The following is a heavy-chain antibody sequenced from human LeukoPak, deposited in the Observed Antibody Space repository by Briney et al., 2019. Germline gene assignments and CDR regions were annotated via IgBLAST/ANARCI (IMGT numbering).Heavy chain of an antibody. CDR2: IPYDGSNK. CDR3: ARDTPLAP. Sequence: PGGSLRLSCAASGFTFTTYGMHWVRQAPGKGLECVAFIPYDGSNKYYPGSVKGRFTISRDNSNNTLYLQMNSLRTDDTAVYYCARDTPLAPWGQGTLVTVSS. CDR1: GFTFTTYG. J-gene: IGHJ5*02. V-gene: IGHV3-30*02.